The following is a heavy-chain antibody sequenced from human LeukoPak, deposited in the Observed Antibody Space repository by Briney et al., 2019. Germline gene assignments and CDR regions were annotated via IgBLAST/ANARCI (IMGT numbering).Heavy chain of an antibody. V-gene: IGHV4-39*07. J-gene: IGHJ5*02. Sequence: SETLSLTCTVSGGSITRTSYYWSWIRQPPGKGLEWIGEINHSGSTNYNPSLKSRVTISVDTSKNQFSLKLSSVPAADTAVYYCARGVNIILLRGYSGLRFDPWGQGTLVTVSS. CDR1: GGSITRTSYY. D-gene: IGHD5-12*01. CDR2: INHSGST. CDR3: ARGVNIILLRGYSGLRFDP.